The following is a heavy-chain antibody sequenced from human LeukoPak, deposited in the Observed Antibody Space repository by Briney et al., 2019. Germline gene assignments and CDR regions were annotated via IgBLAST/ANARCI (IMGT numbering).Heavy chain of an antibody. Sequence: GGSLRLSCAASGFTFSSYAMSWVRQAPGKGLEWVSVIYSGGSTYYADSVKGRFTISRHNSKNTLYLQMNSLRAEDTAVYYCARDRMGIADIWGQGTLVTVSS. V-gene: IGHV3-53*04. CDR3: ARDRMGIADI. J-gene: IGHJ4*02. CDR1: GFTFSSYA. CDR2: IYSGGST. D-gene: IGHD6-13*01.